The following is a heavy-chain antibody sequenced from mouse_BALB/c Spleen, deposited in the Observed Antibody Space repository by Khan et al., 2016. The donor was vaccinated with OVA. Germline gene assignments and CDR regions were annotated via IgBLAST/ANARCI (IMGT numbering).Heavy chain of an antibody. CDR2: ISYSGNT. V-gene: IGHV3-2*02. J-gene: IGHJ3*01. CDR3: ARKDYYDYDPFPY. CDR1: GYSITSEYT. D-gene: IGHD2-4*01. Sequence: EVQLQELGPGLVKPSQSLSLTCTVTGYSITSEYTWNWIRQFPGNTLEWMGFISYSGNTRYNPSLKSRISITRDTSKNQFFLQLNSVTSEDTATYFCARKDYYDYDPFPYWGQGTLVTVSA.